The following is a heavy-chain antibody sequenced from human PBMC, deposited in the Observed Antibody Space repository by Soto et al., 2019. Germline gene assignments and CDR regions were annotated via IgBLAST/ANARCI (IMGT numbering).Heavy chain of an antibody. V-gene: IGHV3-49*03. CDR3: SREPYCTGSGCYRHYYFDY. J-gene: IGHJ4*02. Sequence: PGGSLRLSCAASGFNFGDNVMNWIRQAPGKGLEWVGFIRSNAYGGTTEYAASVKGRFTISRDDSETTAYLQMNSLKTEDTAVYYCSREPYCTGSGCYRHYYFDYWGQGTLVTVSS. CDR1: GFNFGDNV. CDR2: IRSNAYGGTT. D-gene: IGHD2-15*01.